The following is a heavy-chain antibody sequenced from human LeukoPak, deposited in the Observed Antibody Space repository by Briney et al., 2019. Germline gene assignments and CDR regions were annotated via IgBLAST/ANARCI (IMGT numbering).Heavy chain of an antibody. CDR3: ARRNQALEAADFDY. CDR1: GGSFSGYY. J-gene: IGHJ4*02. Sequence: SETLSLTCAVYGGSFSGYYWGWIRQPPGKGLEWIGSIYYSGNTYYNASLKSQVSISIDTSKNQFSLRLTSVTAADTAVYYCARRNQALEAADFDYWGQGTLVTVSS. V-gene: IGHV4-39*01. D-gene: IGHD6-13*01. CDR2: IYYSGNT.